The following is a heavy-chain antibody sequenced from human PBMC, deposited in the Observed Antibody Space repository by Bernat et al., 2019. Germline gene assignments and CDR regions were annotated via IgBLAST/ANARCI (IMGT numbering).Heavy chain of an antibody. CDR3: ASLRTADHAFDI. CDR1: GGSFSGYY. V-gene: IGHV4-34*01. D-gene: IGHD5/OR15-5a*01. CDR2: INHSGST. J-gene: IGHJ3*02. Sequence: QVQLQQWGAGLLKPSETLSLTCAVYGGSFSGYYWSWIRQPPGKGLEWIGEINHSGSTNYNPSLKSRVTISVDTSKNQFSLKLSSVTAADTAVYYCASLRTADHAFDIWGQGKMVTVSS.